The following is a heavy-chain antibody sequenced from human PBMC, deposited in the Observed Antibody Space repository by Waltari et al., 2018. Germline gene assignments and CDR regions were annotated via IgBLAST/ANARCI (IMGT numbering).Heavy chain of an antibody. CDR2: IIPILGIA. V-gene: IGHV1-69*02. Sequence: QVQLVQSGAEVKKPGSSVKVSCKASGGTFSSYTIRWVRQAPGQGLEWMGRIIPILGIANYAQKFQGRVTITADKSTSTAYMELSSLRSEDTAVYYCASLGRIAAAGSFDYWGQGTLVTVSS. J-gene: IGHJ4*02. D-gene: IGHD6-13*01. CDR1: GGTFSSYT. CDR3: ASLGRIAAAGSFDY.